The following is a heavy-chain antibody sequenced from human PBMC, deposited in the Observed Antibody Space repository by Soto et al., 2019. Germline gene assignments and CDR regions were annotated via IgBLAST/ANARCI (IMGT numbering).Heavy chain of an antibody. CDR3: ARVANSYGYKFAFDI. J-gene: IGHJ3*02. Sequence: ASVKVSCKASGYTFTSYAMHCVRQAPGQRLEWMGWINAGNGNTKYSQKFQGRVTITRDTSASTAYMELSSLRSEDTAVYYCARVANSYGYKFAFDIWGQGTMVTVS. CDR2: INAGNGNT. V-gene: IGHV1-3*01. CDR1: GYTFTSYA. D-gene: IGHD5-18*01.